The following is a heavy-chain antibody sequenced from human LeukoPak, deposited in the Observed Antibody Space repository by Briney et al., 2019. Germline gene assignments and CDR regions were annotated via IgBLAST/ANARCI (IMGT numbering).Heavy chain of an antibody. Sequence: ASVKVSCKASGYTFTSYGISWVRQAPGQGLEWMGWISVYNGNTNYAQKLQGRVTMTTDTSTSTAYMELRSLRSDDTAVYYCARDGGGYNFGWFDPWGQGTLVTVSS. V-gene: IGHV1-18*01. CDR2: ISVYNGNT. J-gene: IGHJ5*02. CDR1: GYTFTSYG. D-gene: IGHD5-24*01. CDR3: ARDGGGYNFGWFDP.